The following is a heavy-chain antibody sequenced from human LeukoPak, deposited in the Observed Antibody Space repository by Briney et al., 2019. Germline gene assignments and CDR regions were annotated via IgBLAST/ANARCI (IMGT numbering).Heavy chain of an antibody. CDR3: AKDQSACGEPNWFDP. Sequence: GGSLRLSCAASGFTFSSYGMHWVRQAPGKGLEWVAVISYDGSNKYYADSVKGRFTISRDNSKNTLYLQMNSLRAEDTAVYYCAKDQSACGEPNWFDPWGQGTLVTVSS. D-gene: IGHD1-14*01. CDR1: GFTFSSYG. J-gene: IGHJ5*02. V-gene: IGHV3-30*18. CDR2: ISYDGSNK.